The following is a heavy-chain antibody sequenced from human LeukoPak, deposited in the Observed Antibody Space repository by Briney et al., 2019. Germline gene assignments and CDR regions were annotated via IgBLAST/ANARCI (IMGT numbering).Heavy chain of an antibody. V-gene: IGHV3-23*01. J-gene: IGHJ4*02. CDR2: ISGSGSRT. CDR3: ARDPVGATDY. CDR1: GFTFSSYA. Sequence: GGSLRLSCAASGFTFSSYAMSWVRRAPGKGLKWVSGISGSGSRTYYADSVKGRFTISRDNSKNTLYLQMNSLRAEDTAVYYCARDPVGATDYWGQGTLVTVSS. D-gene: IGHD1-26*01.